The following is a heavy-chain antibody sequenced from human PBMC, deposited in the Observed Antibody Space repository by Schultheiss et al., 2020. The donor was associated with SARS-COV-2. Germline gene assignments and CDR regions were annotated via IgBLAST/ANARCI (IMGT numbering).Heavy chain of an antibody. CDR1: GFTFSSYA. CDR2: IYSGGST. V-gene: IGHV3-66*02. Sequence: GGSLRLSCAASGFTFSSYAMHWVRQAPGKGLEWVSVIYSGGSTYYADSVKGRFTISRDNSKNTLYLQMNSLRAEDTAVYYCARSLRYYDFWSGSINPYYGMDVWGQGTTVTVSS. J-gene: IGHJ6*02. D-gene: IGHD3-3*01. CDR3: ARSLRYYDFWSGSINPYYGMDV.